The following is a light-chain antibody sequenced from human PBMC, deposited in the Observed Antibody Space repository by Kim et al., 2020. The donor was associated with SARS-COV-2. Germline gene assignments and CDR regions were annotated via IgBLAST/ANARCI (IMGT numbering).Light chain of an antibody. J-gene: IGKJ2*01. V-gene: IGKV3-15*01. CDR3: QQYYKWPT. CDR2: GAS. CDR1: QSISSN. Sequence: VYQGEGATRSSRTSQSISSNLARNQQIPGQAPRLLIYGASTRANGIPGRFSGSGSGTEFTLTISSPQSEDFAIYFCQQYYKWPTFGQGTKLEI.